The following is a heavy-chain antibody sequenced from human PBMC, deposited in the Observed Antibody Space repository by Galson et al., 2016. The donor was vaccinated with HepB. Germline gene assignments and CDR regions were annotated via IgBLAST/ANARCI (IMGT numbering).Heavy chain of an antibody. J-gene: IGHJ4*02. CDR2: IYPHDSDA. CDR1: GYSFTNHW. D-gene: IGHD6-6*01. CDR3: ARRGHRQLASFDV. Sequence: QSGAEVTKPGESLKISCKGSGYSFTNHWIGWVRQMPGKDLEWMGIIYPHDSDARYSPSFQGQVTISADKSIDTAYLQWRSLKASDTAMYYCARRGHRQLASFDVWGLGTLVIVSS. V-gene: IGHV5-51*01.